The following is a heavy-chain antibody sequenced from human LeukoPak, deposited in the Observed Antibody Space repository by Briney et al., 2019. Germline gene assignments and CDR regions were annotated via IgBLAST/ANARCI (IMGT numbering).Heavy chain of an antibody. V-gene: IGHV4-59*08. CDR2: MDYSGST. J-gene: IGHJ5*02. CDR3: ARRSAGWFDP. Sequence: SETLSLTCTVSGGXISSYYCSWIRQPPGKGLEWIGYMDYSGSTNYNPSLKSRVTISVDTSKNQFSLKLSSVTAADTAVYYCARRSAGWFDPWGQGTLVTVSS. D-gene: IGHD6-19*01. CDR1: GGXISSYY.